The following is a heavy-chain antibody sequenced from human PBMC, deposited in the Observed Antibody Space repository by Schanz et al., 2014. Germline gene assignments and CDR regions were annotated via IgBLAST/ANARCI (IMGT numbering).Heavy chain of an antibody. D-gene: IGHD2-15*01. CDR2: TSYDGGIE. CDR3: ARRGSWMGFDC. J-gene: IGHJ4*02. CDR1: GFTFSSYA. Sequence: QVQMVESGGGVVQLWRSLRLSCAASGFTFSSYAMHWVREAPGKGLEWVAMTSYDGGIENYADSVKGRFTVSRDNSKNTLFLQMNSLRAEDTAVYFCARRGSWMGFDCWGQGTLVTVSS. V-gene: IGHV3-30*04.